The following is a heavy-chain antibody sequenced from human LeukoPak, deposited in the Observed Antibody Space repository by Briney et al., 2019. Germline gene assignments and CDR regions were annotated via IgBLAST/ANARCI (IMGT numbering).Heavy chain of an antibody. CDR2: IYTSGGT. CDR1: GGSISRYY. J-gene: IGHJ3*02. V-gene: IGHV4-4*07. Sequence: SETLSVTCTVSGGSISRYYWSWIRQPAGKGVECIGRIYTSGGTNYNPSLKSRVTMSVDTSKNQFSLKLSSVTAADTAVYYCARDLLPHTIFGVVMGAFDIWGQGTMVTVSS. CDR3: ARDLLPHTIFGVVMGAFDI. D-gene: IGHD3-3*01.